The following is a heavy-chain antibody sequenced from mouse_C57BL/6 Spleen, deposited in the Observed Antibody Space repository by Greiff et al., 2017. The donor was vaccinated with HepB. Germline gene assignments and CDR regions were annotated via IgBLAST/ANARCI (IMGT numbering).Heavy chain of an antibody. CDR3: AREVDYARFAY. V-gene: IGHV1-42*01. D-gene: IGHD2-4*01. Sequence: DVQLQESGPELVKPGASVKISCKASGYSFTGYYMNWVKQSPEKSLEWIGEINPSTGGTTYNQKFQAKATLTVDKSSSTAYMQLKSLTSEDSAVYYCAREVDYARFAYWGQGTLVTVSA. CDR2: INPSTGGT. CDR1: GYSFTGYY. J-gene: IGHJ3*01.